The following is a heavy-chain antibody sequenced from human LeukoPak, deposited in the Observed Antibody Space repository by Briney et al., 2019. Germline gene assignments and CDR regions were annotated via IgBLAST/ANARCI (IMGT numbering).Heavy chain of an antibody. CDR2: ISAYNGNT. J-gene: IGHJ6*03. CDR3: ARAGSGSYYCYMDV. D-gene: IGHD1-26*01. Sequence: GASVKVSCKASGYTFTSYGISWVRQAPGQGLEWMGWISAYNGNTNYAQKLQSRVTMTTDTSTTTAYMELRSLRSDDTAVYYCARAGSGSYYCYMDVWGKGTTVTVSS. CDR1: GYTFTSYG. V-gene: IGHV1-18*01.